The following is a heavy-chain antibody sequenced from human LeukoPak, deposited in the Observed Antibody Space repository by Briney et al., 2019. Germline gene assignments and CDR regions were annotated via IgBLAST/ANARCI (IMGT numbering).Heavy chain of an antibody. D-gene: IGHD1/OR15-1a*01. CDR3: ATGEEQAGPPFYYYYMDV. CDR1: GGTFSRYS. J-gene: IGHJ6*03. V-gene: IGHV1-69*05. Sequence: SVKVSCKASGGTFSRYSISWVRQAPGQGPEWMGGIIPIFGTANYTQKYQGRVTITTDESTSTAYMELSSLRSEDTAVYYCATGEEQAGPPFYYYYMDVWGKGTTVTVFS. CDR2: IIPIFGTA.